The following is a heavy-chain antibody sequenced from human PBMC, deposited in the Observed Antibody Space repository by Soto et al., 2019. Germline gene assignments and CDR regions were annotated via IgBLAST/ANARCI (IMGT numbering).Heavy chain of an antibody. CDR2: ISAYHGNT. J-gene: IGHJ4*02. Sequence: QLVQSGAEVKKPGASVKVSCKASGYTFTSYGISWVRQAPGQGLEWMGWISAYHGNTDQAQNLQGRLTMTTDTPTRTAYMELRSLRSDDTAVYYCARDKVVRGENYFDYWGQGTLVTVSS. V-gene: IGHV1-18*01. CDR3: ARDKVVRGENYFDY. CDR1: GYTFTSYG. D-gene: IGHD3-10*01.